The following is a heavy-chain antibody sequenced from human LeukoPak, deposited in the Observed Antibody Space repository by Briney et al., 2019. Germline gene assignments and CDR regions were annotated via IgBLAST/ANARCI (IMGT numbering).Heavy chain of an antibody. CDR3: VKDNPLDY. CDR1: GFTFSSYA. J-gene: IGHJ4*02. CDR2: ISYDGSNK. D-gene: IGHD1-14*01. V-gene: IGHV3-30*04. Sequence: PGRSLRLSCAASGFTFSSYAMHWVCQAPGKGLEWVAVISYDGSNKYYADSVKGRFTISRDNSKNTLYLHINSLRAEDTALYYCVKDNPLDYWGQGTLVIVSS.